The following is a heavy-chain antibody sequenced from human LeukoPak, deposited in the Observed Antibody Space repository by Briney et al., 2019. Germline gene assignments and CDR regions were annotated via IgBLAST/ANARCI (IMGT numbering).Heavy chain of an antibody. V-gene: IGHV3-21*01. CDR1: GFTFSSYS. J-gene: IGHJ4*02. D-gene: IGHD6-19*01. CDR3: ARGYSSGWYGYYFDY. CDR2: ISSSSSYI. Sequence: GGSLRLSCAASGFTFSSYSMNWVRQAPGKRLEWVSSISSSSSYIYYADSVKGRFTISRDNAKNSLYLQMNSLRAEDTAVYYCARGYSSGWYGYYFDYWGQGTLVTVSS.